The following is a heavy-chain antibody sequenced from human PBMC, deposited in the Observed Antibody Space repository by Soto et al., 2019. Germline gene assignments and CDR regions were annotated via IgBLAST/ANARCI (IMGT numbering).Heavy chain of an antibody. J-gene: IGHJ6*02. CDR2: ISYDGSNK. CDR3: ARGARITMVRGYYYGMDV. D-gene: IGHD3-10*01. Sequence: QVQLVESGGGVVQPGRSLRLSCAASGFTFSSYAMHWVRQAPGKGLEWVAVISYDGSNKYYADSVKGRFTISRDNSKNTLYLQMNSLRAEDTAVYYCARGARITMVRGYYYGMDVWGQGTTVTVSS. V-gene: IGHV3-30-3*01. CDR1: GFTFSSYA.